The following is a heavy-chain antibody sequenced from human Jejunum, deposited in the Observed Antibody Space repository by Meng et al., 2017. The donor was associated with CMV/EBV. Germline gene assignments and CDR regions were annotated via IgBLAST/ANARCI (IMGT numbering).Heavy chain of an antibody. CDR1: GFIFRNYW. CDR2: MKTDGSEK. CDR3: ARGNALDY. Sequence: RLSCAASGFIFRNYWMSWASQATGRGLEWVASMKTDGSEKYYVDSVKGRFTMSRDNAKNSLYLQMNSLRAEDTAVYYCARGNALDYWGLGTLVTVSS. J-gene: IGHJ4*02. V-gene: IGHV3-7*01.